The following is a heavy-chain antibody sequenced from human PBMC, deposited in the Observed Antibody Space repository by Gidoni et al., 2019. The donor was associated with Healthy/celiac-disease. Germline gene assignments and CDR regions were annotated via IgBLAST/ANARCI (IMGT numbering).Heavy chain of an antibody. Sequence: EVQLVESGGGLVQPGGSLRLSCAASGFTFSSYWMHWVRQAPGKGLVWVSRINSDGSSTSYADSVKGRFTISRDNAKNTLYLQMNSLRAEDTAVYYCARSGIVGATTYYYYGMDVWGQGTTVTVSS. CDR2: INSDGSST. V-gene: IGHV3-74*01. CDR3: ARSGIVGATTYYYYGMDV. J-gene: IGHJ6*02. CDR1: GFTFSSYW. D-gene: IGHD1-26*01.